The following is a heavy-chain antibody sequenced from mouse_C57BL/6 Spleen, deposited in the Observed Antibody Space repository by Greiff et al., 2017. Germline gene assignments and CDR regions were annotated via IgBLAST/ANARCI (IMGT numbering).Heavy chain of an antibody. J-gene: IGHJ4*01. CDR3: AKTGGDYEDYAMDY. CDR1: GFSLTSYG. V-gene: IGHV2-5*01. CDR2: IWRGGST. Sequence: QVQLKESGPGLVQPSQSLSITCTVSGFSLTSYGVHWVRQSPGKGLEWLGVIWRGGSTDYNAAFMSRLSITKDNSKSQVFFKMNSLQADDTAIYYCAKTGGDYEDYAMDYWGQGTSVTVSS. D-gene: IGHD2-4*01.